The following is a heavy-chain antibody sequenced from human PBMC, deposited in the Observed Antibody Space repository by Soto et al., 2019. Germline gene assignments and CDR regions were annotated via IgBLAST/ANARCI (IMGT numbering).Heavy chain of an antibody. Sequence: ESGGVVVQPGGSLRLSCAASGFTFDDYTMHWVRQAPGKGLEWVSLISWDGRDTYYIDSVRGRFTISRDNSKNSLYLQIHSLRTEDTALYYCAKTCSFGSCFDYWGQGTLVTVSS. CDR3: AKTCSFGSCFDY. CDR1: GFTFDDYT. J-gene: IGHJ4*02. CDR2: ISWDGRDT. D-gene: IGHD2-15*01. V-gene: IGHV3-43*01.